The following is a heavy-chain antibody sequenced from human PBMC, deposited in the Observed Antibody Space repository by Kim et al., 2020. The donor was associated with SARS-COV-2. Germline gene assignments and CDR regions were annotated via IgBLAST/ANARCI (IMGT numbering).Heavy chain of an antibody. J-gene: IGHJ4*02. D-gene: IGHD3-10*01. CDR2: SSTI. Sequence: SSTIYYADSVKGRFTISRDNAKNSLYLQMNSLRDEDTAVYYCATGGEFGVWGQGTLVTVSS. CDR3: ATGGEFGV. V-gene: IGHV3-48*02.